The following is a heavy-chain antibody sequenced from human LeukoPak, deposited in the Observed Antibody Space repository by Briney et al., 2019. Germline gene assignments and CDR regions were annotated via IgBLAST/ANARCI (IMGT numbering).Heavy chain of an antibody. Sequence: ASVKVSCKFSGYTLTELSMHWVRQAPGKGQEWMGVFDPEDGETIYAQKFQRRVTMTEDESTDTAYMELSSLRSEDTAVYYCATGSSSGWYDTLFDYGGQGTLVTVSA. D-gene: IGHD6-19*01. CDR3: ATGSSSGWYDTLFDY. CDR1: GYTLTELS. CDR2: FDPEDGET. V-gene: IGHV1-24*01. J-gene: IGHJ4*02.